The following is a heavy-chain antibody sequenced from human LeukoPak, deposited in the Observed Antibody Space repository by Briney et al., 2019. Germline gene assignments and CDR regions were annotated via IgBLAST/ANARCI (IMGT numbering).Heavy chain of an antibody. CDR2: ISSSSGAI. CDR1: GFTFSSYT. D-gene: IGHD3-10*01. Sequence: GGSLRLSCAASGFTFSSYTMNWVRQAPGKGLEWVSYISSSSGAIYYADSVKGRFTISRDNAKNSLYPQMNSLRDEDTAVYYCARDPGDYWGQGTLVTVSS. V-gene: IGHV3-48*02. CDR3: ARDPGDY. J-gene: IGHJ4*02.